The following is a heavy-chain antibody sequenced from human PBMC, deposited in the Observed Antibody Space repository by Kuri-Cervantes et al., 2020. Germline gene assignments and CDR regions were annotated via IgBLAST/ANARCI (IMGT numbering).Heavy chain of an antibody. CDR3: AKARKTQILLWFGELPSY. J-gene: IGHJ4*02. CDR2: ISYDGSNK. CDR1: GFTFSSCG. Sequence: GGSLRLSCAASGFTFSSCGMHWVRQAPGKGLECVAVISYDGSNKYYADPVKGRFTISRDNSKNTLYLQMNSLRAEDTAVYYCAKARKTQILLWFGELPSYWGQGTLVTVSS. D-gene: IGHD3-10*01. V-gene: IGHV3-30*18.